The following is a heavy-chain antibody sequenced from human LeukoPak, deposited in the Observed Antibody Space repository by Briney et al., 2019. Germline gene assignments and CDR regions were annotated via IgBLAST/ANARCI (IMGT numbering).Heavy chain of an antibody. CDR1: GYTFTGYY. CDR3: ARRWFGELLGPNNWFDP. J-gene: IGHJ5*02. CDR2: INPNSGGT. Sequence: ASVKVSCKASGYTFTGYYMHWVRQAPGQGLEWMGWINPNSGGTNYAQKFQGRVTMTRDTSISTAYMELSRLRSDDTAVYYCARRWFGELLGPNNWFDPWGQGTLVTVSS. D-gene: IGHD3-10*01. V-gene: IGHV1-2*02.